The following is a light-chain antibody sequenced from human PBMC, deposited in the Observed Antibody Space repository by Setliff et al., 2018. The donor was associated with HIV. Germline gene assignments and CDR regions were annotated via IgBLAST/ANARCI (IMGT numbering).Light chain of an antibody. V-gene: IGLV6-57*03. J-gene: IGLJ3*02. CDR3: QSYDSSIRGV. CDR2: EDN. Sequence: NFMLTQPHSVSESPGKTVTLSCTRSSGSIASNFVQWYQQRPGSAPSTVIYEDNQRPSGVPDRFSGSIDSSSNSASLTISGLKTEDEADYYCQSYDSSIRGVFGGGTQLTVL. CDR1: SGSIASNF.